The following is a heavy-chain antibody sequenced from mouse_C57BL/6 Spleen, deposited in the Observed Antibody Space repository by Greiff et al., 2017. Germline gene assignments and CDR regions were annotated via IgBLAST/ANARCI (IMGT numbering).Heavy chain of an antibody. Sequence: VQLQQSGAELVRPGASVTLSCKASGYTFTDYEMHWVKQTPVHGLVWIGAIDPETGGTAYNQKFKGKAILTADKSSSTAYMELRSLTSEDSAVYYCTRGFDYWGQGTTLTVSS. CDR2: IDPETGGT. CDR3: TRGFDY. J-gene: IGHJ2*01. CDR1: GYTFTDYE. V-gene: IGHV1-15*01.